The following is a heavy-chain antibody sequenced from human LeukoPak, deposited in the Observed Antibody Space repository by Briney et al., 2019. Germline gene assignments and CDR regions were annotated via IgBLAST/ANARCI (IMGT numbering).Heavy chain of an antibody. J-gene: IGHJ4*02. CDR2: IYYSGST. CDR3: ASPLLWFGEFEDY. V-gene: IGHV4-59*08. Sequence: SETLSLTCTVSGGSISSYYWSWIRQPPGKGLEWIGYIYYSGSTYYNPSLKSRVTISVDTSKNQFSLKLSSVTAADTAVYYCASPLLWFGEFEDYWGQGTLVTVSP. CDR1: GGSISSYY. D-gene: IGHD3-10*01.